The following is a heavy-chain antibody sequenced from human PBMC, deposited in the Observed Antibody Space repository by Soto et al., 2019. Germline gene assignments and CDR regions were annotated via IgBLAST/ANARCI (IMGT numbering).Heavy chain of an antibody. CDR1: GFTFSSYW. CDR2: INSDGSST. J-gene: IGHJ5*02. V-gene: IGHV3-74*01. CDR3: ASGYDFWSGTNWFDP. D-gene: IGHD3-3*01. Sequence: EVQLVESGGGLVQPGGSLRLSCAASGFTFSSYWMHWVRQAPGKGLVWVSRINSDGSSTSYADSVKGRFTISRDNAKNTVYLQMNSLRAEETAVYYCASGYDFWSGTNWFDPWGQGTLVTVSS.